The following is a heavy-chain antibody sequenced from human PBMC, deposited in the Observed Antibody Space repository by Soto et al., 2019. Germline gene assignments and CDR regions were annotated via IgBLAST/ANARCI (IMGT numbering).Heavy chain of an antibody. Sequence: QVQLVESGGGVVQPGRSVRLSCAASGFTFNTYGMHWVRQAPGKGLEWLAAISYDGSDKYYADSVKGRFTISRDNSKKTLYLQMNSLRPEDTAVYYCAKVGHGSGKGLDYWGQGTLVTVSS. V-gene: IGHV3-30*18. CDR1: GFTFNTYG. D-gene: IGHD3-10*01. CDR3: AKVGHGSGKGLDY. CDR2: ISYDGSDK. J-gene: IGHJ4*02.